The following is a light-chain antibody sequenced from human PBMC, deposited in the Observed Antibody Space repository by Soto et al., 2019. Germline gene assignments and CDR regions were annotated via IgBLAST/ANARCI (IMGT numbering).Light chain of an antibody. CDR2: GAS. Sequence: EIVMTQSPATLSVSPGERVTLSCRARRSVSSNLVWYHQKPGQVPRLPIHGASTRATGIPDRFSGSGSGTDFNLTINRLEPEDFAVFYCQQYGNTPWTFGQGTKVDIK. CDR3: QQYGNTPWT. CDR1: RSVSSN. J-gene: IGKJ1*01. V-gene: IGKV3-15*01.